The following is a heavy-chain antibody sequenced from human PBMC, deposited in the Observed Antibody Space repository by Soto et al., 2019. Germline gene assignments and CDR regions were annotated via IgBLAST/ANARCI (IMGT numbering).Heavy chain of an antibody. CDR1: GYTFTSYG. J-gene: IGHJ4*02. CDR3: ARDRGSYALDY. CDR2: ISAYNGHT. V-gene: IGHV1-18*01. Sequence: QVQLVQSGAEMKKPGASVKVSCKASGYTFTSYGVCWVRQAPGQGLEWMGWISAYNGHTNYAQKLQGRXTXTXXTSTSTAYMELRSLRSDDTAVYYCARDRGSYALDYWGQGTLVTVSS. D-gene: IGHD1-26*01.